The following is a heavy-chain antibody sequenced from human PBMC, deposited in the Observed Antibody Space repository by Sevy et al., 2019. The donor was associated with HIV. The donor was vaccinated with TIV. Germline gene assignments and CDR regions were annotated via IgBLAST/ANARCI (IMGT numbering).Heavy chain of an antibody. CDR1: GFTVNSNY. CDR2: IHSDDTT. D-gene: IGHD5-18*01. CDR3: ARGKSGYGYALNY. J-gene: IGHJ4*02. V-gene: IGHV3-66*01. Sequence: GESLKISCAASGFTVNSNYKTWVRQAPGKGLEGVSVIHSDDTTYHADSVKDRFTISRDNFKNTLYLHMSSLRAEDTAVYYCARGKSGYGYALNYWGQGTLVTVSS.